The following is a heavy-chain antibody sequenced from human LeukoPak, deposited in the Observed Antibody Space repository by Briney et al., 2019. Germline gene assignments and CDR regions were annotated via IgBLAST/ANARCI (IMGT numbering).Heavy chain of an antibody. CDR3: AKSSYYDSSGFYREYYFDY. V-gene: IGHV3-30-3*02. CDR2: ISYDGSNK. Sequence: GGSLRLSCAASGFTFSSYAMHWVRQAPGKGLEWVAVISYDGSNKYYADSVKGRFTISRDNSKNTLYLQMNSLRAEDTAVYYCAKSSYYDSSGFYREYYFDYWGQGTLVTVSS. J-gene: IGHJ4*02. D-gene: IGHD3-22*01. CDR1: GFTFSSYA.